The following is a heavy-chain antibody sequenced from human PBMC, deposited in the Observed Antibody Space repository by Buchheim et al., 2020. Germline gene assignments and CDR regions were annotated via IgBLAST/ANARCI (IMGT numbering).Heavy chain of an antibody. D-gene: IGHD6-6*01. CDR2: ISSSSSYI. CDR3: ARDGIAARRIYYYGMDV. CDR1: GFTFSSYS. J-gene: IGHJ6*02. V-gene: IGHV3-21*01. Sequence: EVQLVESGGGLVKPGGSLRLSCAASGFTFSSYSMNWVRQAPGKGLEWVSSISSSSSYIYYADSVKGRFTISRDNAKNSLYLQMNSLRAEYTAVYYCARDGIAARRIYYYGMDVWGQGTT.